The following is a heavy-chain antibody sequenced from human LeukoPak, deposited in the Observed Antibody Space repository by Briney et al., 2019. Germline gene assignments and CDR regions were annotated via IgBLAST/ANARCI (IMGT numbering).Heavy chain of an antibody. V-gene: IGHV3-11*01. D-gene: IGHD6-19*01. CDR1: GFALSDYY. J-gene: IGHJ6*03. CDR2: ISITSSTI. CDR3: LTRSLVAVTGNYYMDV. Sequence: GGSLRLSCAASGFALSDYYMSWIRQAPGKGLEWVSYISITSSTIYYADSVKGRFTISRDNVKNSLFLQMNSLRAEDTAVYYCLTRSLVAVTGNYYMDVWGKGTTVTVSS.